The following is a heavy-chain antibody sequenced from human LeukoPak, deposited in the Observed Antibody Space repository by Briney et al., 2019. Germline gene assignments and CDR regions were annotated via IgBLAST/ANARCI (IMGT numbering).Heavy chain of an antibody. J-gene: IGHJ6*03. CDR1: GGSISSHY. D-gene: IGHD3-3*01. CDR2: IYDSEST. V-gene: IGHV4-59*11. CDR3: ARVLQNYYYLDV. Sequence: SETLSLTCTVSGGSISSHYWSWVRQPPGKGLEWIGNIYDSESTHYNSSLKSRVTISVDTSKNQFSLRLSSVTAADTAVYYCARVLQNYYYLDVWGKGTTVTVS.